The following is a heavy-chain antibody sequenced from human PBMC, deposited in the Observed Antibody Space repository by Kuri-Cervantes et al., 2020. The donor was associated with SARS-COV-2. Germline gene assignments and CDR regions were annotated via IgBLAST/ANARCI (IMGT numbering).Heavy chain of an antibody. Sequence: SVKVSCKASGGTLSSYAISWVRQAPGQGLEWMGGIIPMFGTADYAQKFQGRVTITADESTSTVYMELTSLRSDDTAMYYCARDCSGTDCNVIVYALSDWGQGTLVTVSS. V-gene: IGHV1-69*13. CDR3: ARDCSGTDCNVIVYALSD. CDR1: GGTLSSYA. D-gene: IGHD2-8*01. CDR2: IIPMFGTA. J-gene: IGHJ4*02.